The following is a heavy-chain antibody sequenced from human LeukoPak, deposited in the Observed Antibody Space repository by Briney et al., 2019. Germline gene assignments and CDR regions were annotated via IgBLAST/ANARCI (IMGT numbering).Heavy chain of an antibody. CDR2: IYHSGST. D-gene: IGHD3-3*01. Sequence: PSETLSLTCTVSGYSISSGYYWGWIRQPPGKGLEWIGSIYHSGSTYYNSSLKSRVTISVDTSKNQFSLKLSSVTAADTAVYYCARVLYYDFWSGYFEPMDVWGKGTTVTVSS. J-gene: IGHJ6*03. CDR3: ARVLYYDFWSGYFEPMDV. CDR1: GYSISSGYY. V-gene: IGHV4-38-2*02.